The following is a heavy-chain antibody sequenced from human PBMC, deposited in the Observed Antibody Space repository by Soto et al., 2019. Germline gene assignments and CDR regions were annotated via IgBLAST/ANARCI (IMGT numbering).Heavy chain of an antibody. Sequence: QVQLVESGGGVVQPGRSLRLSCAASGFTFSSYGMHWVRQAPGKGLEWVAVISYGGTDQYYADSVKGRYTISRDNSKNTVYMQMKSLRAGDTAVYYCAKEVRYYYDSRGVDAFDIWGQGTMVTVSS. CDR3: AKEVRYYYDSRGVDAFDI. D-gene: IGHD3-22*01. V-gene: IGHV3-30*18. J-gene: IGHJ3*02. CDR2: ISYGGTDQ. CDR1: GFTFSSYG.